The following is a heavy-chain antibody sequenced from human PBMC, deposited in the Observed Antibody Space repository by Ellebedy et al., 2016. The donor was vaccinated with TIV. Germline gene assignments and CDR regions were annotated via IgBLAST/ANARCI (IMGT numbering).Heavy chain of an antibody. Sequence: PGGSLRLSCAASGFTFSSYWMNWVRQAPGKGLEWVANIRQDGSDKHYVDSVKGRFTISRDNAKNSLYLELNSLRAEDTAIYYCSRLWNDGRLDYWGQGTLVTVSS. J-gene: IGHJ4*02. CDR2: IRQDGSDK. D-gene: IGHD1-1*01. V-gene: IGHV3-7*03. CDR3: SRLWNDGRLDY. CDR1: GFTFSSYW.